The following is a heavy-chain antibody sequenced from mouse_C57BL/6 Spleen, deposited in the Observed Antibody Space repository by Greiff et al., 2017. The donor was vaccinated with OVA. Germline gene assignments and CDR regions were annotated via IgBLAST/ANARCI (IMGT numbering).Heavy chain of an antibody. CDR2: IYPRSGNT. CDR3: ARGDYYGSSTAYAMDY. CDR1: GYTFTSYG. Sequence: QVQLQQPGAELARPGASVKLSCKASGYTFTSYGISWVKQRTGQGLEWIGEIYPRSGNTYYNEKFKGKATLTADKSSSTAYMELRSLTSEDSAVYFCARGDYYGSSTAYAMDYWGQGTSVTVSS. J-gene: IGHJ4*01. D-gene: IGHD1-1*01. V-gene: IGHV1-81*01.